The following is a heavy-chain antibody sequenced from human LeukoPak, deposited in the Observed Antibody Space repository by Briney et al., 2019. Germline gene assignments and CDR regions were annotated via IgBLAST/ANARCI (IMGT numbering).Heavy chain of an antibody. J-gene: IGHJ6*02. CDR2: IDNNGGST. V-gene: IGHV3-23*01. CDR3: AKDLQGTRYYYYGMDV. CDR1: GFTFSSYA. Sequence: GGSLRLSCAASGFTFSSYAMNWVRQAPGKGLEWVSSIDNNGGSTYYADSVKGRFTISRDDSKNTLFLQMNGLRAEDTAVYYCAKDLQGTRYYYYGMDVWGQGTTVTVSS. D-gene: IGHD1-14*01.